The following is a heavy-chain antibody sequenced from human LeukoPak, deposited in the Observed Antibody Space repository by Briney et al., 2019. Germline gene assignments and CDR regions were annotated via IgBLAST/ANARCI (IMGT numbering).Heavy chain of an antibody. CDR2: INHSGTT. J-gene: IGHJ6*03. V-gene: IGHV4-34*01. CDR3: ARGVGHYYYYMDV. Sequence: PSETLSLTCAVYGGSFSGYYWSWIRQPPGKGLEWIGEINHSGTTNYNPSLKSRVTMPVDTSKNQFSLKLSSVTAADTAVYYCARGVGHYYYYMDVWGKGTTVTVSS. CDR1: GGSFSGYY.